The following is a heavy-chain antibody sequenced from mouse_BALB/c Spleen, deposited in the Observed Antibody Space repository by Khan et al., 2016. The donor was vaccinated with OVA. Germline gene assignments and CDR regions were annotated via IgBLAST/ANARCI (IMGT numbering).Heavy chain of an antibody. J-gene: IGHJ2*01. Sequence: QVQLKQSGAELVRPGASVKLSCKTSGYIFTSYWIHWVKQRPGQGLEWIARIYPGTDNTYYNEKLKDQATLTADNSSSTAYMQLSRLKSEDYAVYFCAREEALYYFDYWGQGTTLTVSS. D-gene: IGHD3-2*02. CDR3: AREEALYYFDY. V-gene: IGHV1-76*01. CDR1: GYIFTSYW. CDR2: IYPGTDNT.